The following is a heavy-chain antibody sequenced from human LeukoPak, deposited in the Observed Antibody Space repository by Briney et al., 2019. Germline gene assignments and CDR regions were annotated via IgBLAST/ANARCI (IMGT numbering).Heavy chain of an antibody. CDR2: ISGSGGTT. D-gene: IGHD3-22*01. J-gene: IGHJ4*02. V-gene: IGHV3-23*01. CDR1: GFTFYNFA. Sequence: GGSLRLSCAASGFTFYNFAMSWVRQALGKGLEWVSGISGSGGTTYYTDSVKGRFTISRDTSKNTLYLQMNSLRAEDTAVYYCARAMMVVTNLWGVFDYWGQGNLVTVSS. CDR3: ARAMMVVTNLWGVFDY.